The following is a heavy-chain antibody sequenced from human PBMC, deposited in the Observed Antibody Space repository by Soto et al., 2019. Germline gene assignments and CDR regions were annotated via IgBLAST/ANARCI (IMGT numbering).Heavy chain of an antibody. CDR2: IYYSGST. J-gene: IGHJ5*02. D-gene: IGHD3-10*01. CDR1: GAPITINY. V-gene: IGHV4-59*01. CDR3: AKVGPPTLLWFGPVWFDP. Sequence: PSETLSLTCTVSGAPITINYWSWIRQAPGKGLEWIGYIYYSGSTTYNPSLNSRVTMPADTSKDQFSLKLNSVTAADTAVYYCAKVGPPTLLWFGPVWFDPWGQGTLVTVSS.